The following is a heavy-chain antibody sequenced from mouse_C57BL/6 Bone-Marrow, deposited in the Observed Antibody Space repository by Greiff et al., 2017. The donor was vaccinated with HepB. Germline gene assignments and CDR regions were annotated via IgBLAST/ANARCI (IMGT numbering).Heavy chain of an antibody. CDR1: GFNIKDDY. CDR2: IDPENGDT. J-gene: IGHJ2*01. Sequence: VQLQQSGAELVRPGASVKLSCTASGFNIKDDYMHWVKQRPEQGLEWIGWIDPENGDTEYASKFQGKATITADTSSNTAYLQLSSLTSEDTAVYYCTIMTTVVATENFDYWGQGTTLTVSS. V-gene: IGHV14-4*01. D-gene: IGHD1-1*01. CDR3: TIMTTVVATENFDY.